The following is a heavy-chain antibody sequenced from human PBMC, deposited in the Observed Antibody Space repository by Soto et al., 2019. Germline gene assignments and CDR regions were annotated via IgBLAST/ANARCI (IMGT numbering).Heavy chain of an antibody. Sequence: SVKVSCKASGGTFSSYAISWVRQAPGQGLEWMGGIIPIFGTANYAQKFQGRVTITADESTSTAYMELSSLRSEDTAVYYCARGQTWAAARNNCFDPWGQGTLVTVSS. D-gene: IGHD6-13*01. CDR2: IIPIFGTA. CDR3: ARGQTWAAARNNCFDP. CDR1: GGTFSSYA. J-gene: IGHJ5*02. V-gene: IGHV1-69*13.